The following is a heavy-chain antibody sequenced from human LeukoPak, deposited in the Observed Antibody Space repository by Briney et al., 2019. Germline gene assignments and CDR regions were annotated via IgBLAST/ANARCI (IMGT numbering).Heavy chain of an antibody. CDR1: GGSISSSSYY. CDR3: AGYYYGSGTTIDI. J-gene: IGHJ3*02. D-gene: IGHD3-10*01. V-gene: IGHV4-39*01. Sequence: SETLSLTCTVSGGSISSSSYYWGWIRQPPGKGLEWIGSIYYSGSTYYNPSLKSRVTISVDTSKNQFSLKLSSVTAADTAVYYCAGYYYGSGTTIDIWGQGTMVTVSS. CDR2: IYYSGST.